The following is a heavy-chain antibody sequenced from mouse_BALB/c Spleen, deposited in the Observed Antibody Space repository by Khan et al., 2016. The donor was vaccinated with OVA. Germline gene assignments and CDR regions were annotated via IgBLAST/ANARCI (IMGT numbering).Heavy chain of an antibody. D-gene: IGHD2-3*01. J-gene: IGHJ2*01. CDR2: IYPGSDNA. CDR3: ARGDGYYVYFDY. V-gene: IGHV1-77*01. CDR1: GYTFTYHV. Sequence: QVQLKQSGPELVKPGASVKMSCKASGYTFTYHVITWVKQRTGQGLEWIGEIYPGSDNAYYNERFKGKATLTADKSSNTTHMQLSSLTSEDSAVYFCARGDGYYVYFDYWGQGTTLTVSS.